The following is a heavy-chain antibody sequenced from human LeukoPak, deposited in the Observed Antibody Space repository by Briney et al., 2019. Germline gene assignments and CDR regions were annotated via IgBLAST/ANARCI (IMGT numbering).Heavy chain of an antibody. CDR3: AKDCNGGNCYIDY. Sequence: GGSLRLSCAASGFTFTNYAMSWVRQAPGKGLEWVSGMSGRGVSTYYADSVKGRFTISSDNSTNTLYLQMNSLRAEDTAIYYCAKDCNGGNCYIDYWGQGTLVTVSS. J-gene: IGHJ4*02. D-gene: IGHD2-15*01. CDR1: GFTFTNYA. V-gene: IGHV3-23*01. CDR2: MSGRGVST.